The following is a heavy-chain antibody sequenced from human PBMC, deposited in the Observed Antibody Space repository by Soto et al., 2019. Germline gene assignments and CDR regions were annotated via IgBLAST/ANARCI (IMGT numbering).Heavy chain of an antibody. CDR1: GFTFSSYG. Sequence: QVQLVESGGGVVQPGRSLRLSCAASGFTFSSYGMHWVRQAPGKGLEWVAIISYDGSNKYYADYVKGRFTIFRDNSKNPPYLQMNSLSAEATAVYYCAKATSGYSSSWSYSYNMDVWGQGTTVTVSS. V-gene: IGHV3-30*18. CDR2: ISYDGSNK. D-gene: IGHD6-13*01. CDR3: AKATSGYSSSWSYSYNMDV. J-gene: IGHJ6*02.